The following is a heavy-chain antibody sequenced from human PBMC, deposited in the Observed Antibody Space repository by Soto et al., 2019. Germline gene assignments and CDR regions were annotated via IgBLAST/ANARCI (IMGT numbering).Heavy chain of an antibody. V-gene: IGHV1-69*01. J-gene: IGHJ3*02. D-gene: IGHD6-25*01. CDR3: SRVFAATKKTDAFDI. Sequence: QVQLVQSGAEVKKPGSSVKVSCKASGGTFSSYAISWVRQAPGQGLEWMGGIIPIFGTANYAQKFQGRVTITADESTSTSHKEVSRLKVEEKAVYYFSRVFAATKKTDAFDIWGQGTMVTVSS. CDR2: IIPIFGTA. CDR1: GGTFSSYA.